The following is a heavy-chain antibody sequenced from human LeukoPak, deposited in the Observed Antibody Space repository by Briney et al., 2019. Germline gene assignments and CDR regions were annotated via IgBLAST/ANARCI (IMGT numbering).Heavy chain of an antibody. D-gene: IGHD6-19*01. CDR3: ARDLSHDSSGWYPGAFDI. J-gene: IGHJ3*02. V-gene: IGHV3-30-3*01. CDR1: GFTFSSYA. Sequence: GRSLRLSCAASGFTFSSYAMRWVRQAPGKGLEWVAVISYDGSNKYYADSVKGRFTISRDNSKNTLYLQMNSRRAEDTAVYYCARDLSHDSSGWYPGAFDIWGQGTMVTVSS. CDR2: ISYDGSNK.